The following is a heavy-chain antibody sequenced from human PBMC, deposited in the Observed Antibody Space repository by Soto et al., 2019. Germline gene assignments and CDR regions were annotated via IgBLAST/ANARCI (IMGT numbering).Heavy chain of an antibody. CDR2: MNMDGSRT. CDR3: VRGDVDRSDGIGYLGRH. D-gene: IGHD3-16*01. J-gene: IGHJ4*02. Sequence: EVQLVESGGGLVQPGGSLRLSCAASGFTFIIYWMHWVRQAPGKGLVWVSRMNMDGSRTSYADFAKGRFTISRDDAKGPVYLQMSTLRAEETAVYYLVRGDVDRSDGIGYLGRHWGQGTLVTVSS. V-gene: IGHV3-74*01. CDR1: GFTFIIYW.